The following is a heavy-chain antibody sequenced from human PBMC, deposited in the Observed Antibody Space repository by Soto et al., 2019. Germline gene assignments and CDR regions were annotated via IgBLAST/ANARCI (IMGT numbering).Heavy chain of an antibody. CDR3: ARVITGTTFYYYYGMDV. V-gene: IGHV1-18*01. D-gene: IGHD1-7*01. CDR2: ISAYNGNT. CDR1: GYTFTSYG. Sequence: QVQLVQSGAEVKKPGASVKVSCKASGYTFTSYGINWVRQAPGQGLEWMGWISAYNGNTNYAQKLQGRVTMTTDTSTSTAHMELRSLRSDDTAVYYCARVITGTTFYYYYGMDVWGQGTTVTVSS. J-gene: IGHJ6*02.